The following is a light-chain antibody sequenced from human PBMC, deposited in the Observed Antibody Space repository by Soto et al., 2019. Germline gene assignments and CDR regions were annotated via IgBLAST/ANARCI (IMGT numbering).Light chain of an antibody. CDR2: GAS. J-gene: IGKJ3*01. Sequence: EMLMTQSPATLSVSPGERATLSCRASQSVSNYLAWYQQKPGQAPRLLIYGASTRATGIPARFSGSGSGTEFTLTISSLQSEDFAVYYCQQYSKWPLSFGPGTKVDNK. CDR1: QSVSNY. V-gene: IGKV3-15*01. CDR3: QQYSKWPLS.